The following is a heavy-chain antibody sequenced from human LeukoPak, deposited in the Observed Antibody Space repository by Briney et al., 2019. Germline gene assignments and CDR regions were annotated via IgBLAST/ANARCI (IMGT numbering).Heavy chain of an antibody. CDR2: IYYSGSA. CDR1: GGSISSSSYY. Sequence: SETLSLTCTVSGGSISSSSYYWGWIRQPPGKGLEWIGSIYYSGSAYYNPSLKSRVTISVDTSKNQFSLKLSSVTAADTAVYYCARGGKVLNTEIRGALVSRDGFEIWGQGTMVTVSS. D-gene: IGHD3-10*01. J-gene: IGHJ3*02. CDR3: ARGGKVLNTEIRGALVSRDGFEI. V-gene: IGHV4-39*07.